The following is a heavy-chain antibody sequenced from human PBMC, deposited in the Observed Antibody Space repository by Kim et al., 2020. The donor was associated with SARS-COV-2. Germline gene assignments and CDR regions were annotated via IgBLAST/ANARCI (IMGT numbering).Heavy chain of an antibody. CDR2: ISSSGSTI. D-gene: IGHD3-22*01. J-gene: IGHJ3*02. CDR1: GFTFSSYE. Sequence: GGSLRLSCAASGFTFSSYEMNWVRQAPGKGLEWVSSISSSGSTIYYSDSVMGRCTISSDNAKNSLYLQMNSLRAEDTAVYYCARDLYVTMIERAVVIWG. V-gene: IGHV3-48*03. CDR3: ARDLYVTMIERAVVI.